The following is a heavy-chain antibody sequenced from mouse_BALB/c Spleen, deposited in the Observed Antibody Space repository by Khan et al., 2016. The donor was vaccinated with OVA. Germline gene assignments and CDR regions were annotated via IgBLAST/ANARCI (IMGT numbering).Heavy chain of an antibody. Sequence: QVQLKQSGPGLVQPSQSLSITCTVSGFSLTNYGVHWVRQSPGKGLEWLGVIWSGGITDYNATFISGLTISKDISKSQAFFKMNSLQANDTAIYYCAKNRNGYFDYWGQGTTLTVAS. V-gene: IGHV2-2*02. J-gene: IGHJ2*01. CDR3: AKNRNGYFDY. CDR1: GFSLTNYG. CDR2: IWSGGIT. D-gene: IGHD1-1*02.